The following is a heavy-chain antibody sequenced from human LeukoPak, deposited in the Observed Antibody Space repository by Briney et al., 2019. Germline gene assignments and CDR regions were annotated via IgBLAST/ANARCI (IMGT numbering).Heavy chain of an antibody. D-gene: IGHD2-21*02. V-gene: IGHV3-23*01. CDR2: ISGNAAET. Sequence: GGSLRLSCAASGFTFGSYAMDWVRQAPGKGPEWVSMISGNAAETQYADSVRGRSSVFRDNSKNTVFLQMNSLRVEDTAVYYCAKGIEVTGLRYFDSWGQGTRVIVSS. CDR3: AKGIEVTGLRYFDS. J-gene: IGHJ4*02. CDR1: GFTFGSYA.